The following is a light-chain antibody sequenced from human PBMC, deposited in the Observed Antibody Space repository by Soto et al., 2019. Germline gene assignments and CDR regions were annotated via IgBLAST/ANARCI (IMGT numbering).Light chain of an antibody. V-gene: IGKV3-15*01. CDR2: GAS. CDR3: QQRSNWPPGLT. CDR1: QTIDNK. J-gene: IGKJ4*01. Sequence: IVMTQSPATLSVSPGERATLSCRASQTIDNKLAWYQQRPGQAPRLLIYGASIRATGIPARFSGSGSGTEFALTISGLQSEDFAVYYCQQRSNWPPGLTFGGGTKVEIK.